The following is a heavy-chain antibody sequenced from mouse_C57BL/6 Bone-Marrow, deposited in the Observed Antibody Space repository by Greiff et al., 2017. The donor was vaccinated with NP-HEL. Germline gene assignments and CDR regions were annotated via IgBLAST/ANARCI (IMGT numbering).Heavy chain of an antibody. CDR2: IDPSDSET. J-gene: IGHJ3*01. V-gene: IGHV1-52*01. Sequence: VQLQQPGAELVRPGSSVKLSCKASGYTFTSYWMHWVKQRPIQGLEWIGNIDPSDSETHYNQKFKDKATLTVDKSSSTAYMQLSSLTSEDSAVYYCARDLRGSGYWGWFAYWGQGTLVTVSA. CDR1: GYTFTSYW. CDR3: ARDLRGSGYWGWFAY. D-gene: IGHD1-1*01.